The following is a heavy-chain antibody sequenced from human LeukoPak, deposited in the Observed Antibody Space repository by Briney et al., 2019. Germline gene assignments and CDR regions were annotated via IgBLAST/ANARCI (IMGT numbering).Heavy chain of an antibody. D-gene: IGHD6-19*01. J-gene: IGHJ4*02. Sequence: PGGSLRLSCAASGFTFSSYAISWVRQPPGKGLEWVSAISKSGDSTYYADSVKGRFTISRDNSKNTIYLQMNSLRVEDTAVYYCAKLSGWTGWFFDYWGQGTVVTVSS. CDR2: ISKSGDST. CDR1: GFTFSSYA. V-gene: IGHV3-23*01. CDR3: AKLSGWTGWFFDY.